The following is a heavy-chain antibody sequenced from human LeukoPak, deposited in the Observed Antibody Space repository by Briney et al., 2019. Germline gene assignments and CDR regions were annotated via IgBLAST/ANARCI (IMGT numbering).Heavy chain of an antibody. CDR1: GFTMSSYA. J-gene: IGHJ4*02. D-gene: IGHD1-1*01. CDR3: AKDRNGDFDY. V-gene: IGHV3-23*01. CDR2: ISGSGGST. Sequence: GGSLRLSCAASGFTMSSYAMSWFRQAPGKGLEWVSAISGSGGSTYYADSVKGRFTISRDTSKNTLYLQMNSLRAEDTAVYYCAKDRNGDFDYWGQGTLVTVS.